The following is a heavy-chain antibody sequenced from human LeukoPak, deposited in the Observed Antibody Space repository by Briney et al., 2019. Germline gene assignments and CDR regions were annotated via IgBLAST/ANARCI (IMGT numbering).Heavy chain of an antibody. V-gene: IGHV3-21*01. J-gene: IGHJ6*02. CDR1: GFTFSSYS. CDR2: ISSSSSYI. Sequence: PGGSLRLSCAASGFTFSSYSMNWVRQAPGKGLEWVSSISSSSSYIYYADSVKGRFTISRDNAKNSLYLQMNSLRAEDTAVYYCARDALLYGSGSYSIPLNSPDYYYYGMDVWGQGTTVTVSS. CDR3: ARDALLYGSGSYSIPLNSPDYYYYGMDV. D-gene: IGHD3-10*01.